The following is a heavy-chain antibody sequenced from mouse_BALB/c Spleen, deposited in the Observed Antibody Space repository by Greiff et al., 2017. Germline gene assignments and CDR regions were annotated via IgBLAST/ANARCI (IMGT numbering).Heavy chain of an antibody. Sequence: EVKVVESGGGLVQPGGSLKLSCAASGFTFSSYTMSWVRQTPEKRLEWVAYISNGGGSTYYPDTVKGRFTISRDNAKNTLYLQMSSLKSEDTAMYYCARLYDYGSSYGGVFDYWGQGTTLTVSS. D-gene: IGHD1-1*01. CDR3: ARLYDYGSSYGGVFDY. J-gene: IGHJ2*01. CDR1: GFTFSSYT. V-gene: IGHV5-12-2*01. CDR2: ISNGGGST.